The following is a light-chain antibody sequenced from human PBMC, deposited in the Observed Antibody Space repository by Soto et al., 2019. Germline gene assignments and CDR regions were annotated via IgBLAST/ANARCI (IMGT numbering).Light chain of an antibody. V-gene: IGKV1-39*01. CDR2: ATF. Sequence: DIQMTQSPSSLSASVGDRVTISCRASQSIGNYLNWYQQKPGKAPNLLIYATFSLQSGVPSRFSGSGSGTDFALTISILQPEDFATYYCQQSYSTHLYTFGQGTRLEIK. CDR1: QSIGNY. CDR3: QQSYSTHLYT. J-gene: IGKJ2*01.